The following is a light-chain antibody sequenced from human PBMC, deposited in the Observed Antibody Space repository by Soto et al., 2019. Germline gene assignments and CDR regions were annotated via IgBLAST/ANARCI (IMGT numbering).Light chain of an antibody. J-gene: IGKJ4*01. V-gene: IGKV3-20*01. CDR1: QSVSSSY. CDR3: QQYGSSPPLT. CDR2: GAS. Sequence: EIVLTHSPGTLSLSPGERATLSCRASQSVSSSYLAWYQQKPGQAPRLLIYGASSRATGIPDRFSGSGSGTDFTLTISGLEPEDFAVYYCQQYGSSPPLTFGGGTKVDI.